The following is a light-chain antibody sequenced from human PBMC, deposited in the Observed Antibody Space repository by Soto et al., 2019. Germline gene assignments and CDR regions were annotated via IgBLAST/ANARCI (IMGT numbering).Light chain of an antibody. CDR1: SSDVGGYDF. Sequence: QSALTQPASVSGSPGQSITISCTGTSSDVGGYDFVSWYQQHPGKAPKLMIYEVSNRPSGVSNRFSGSKSGNTASLTISGIQAEDEDDYYCRSYTSSSTVVFGGGTELTV. J-gene: IGLJ2*01. V-gene: IGLV2-14*01. CDR3: RSYTSSSTVV. CDR2: EVS.